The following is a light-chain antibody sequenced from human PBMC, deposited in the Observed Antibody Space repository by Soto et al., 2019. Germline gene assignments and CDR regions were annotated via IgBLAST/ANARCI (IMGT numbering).Light chain of an antibody. CDR3: QTYDSSLSGVL. CDR1: SSNIGAGYD. J-gene: IGLJ2*01. Sequence: QSALTQPPSVSGAPGQRVTISCTGSSSNIGAGYDVHWYQQLPGTAPKLLIYGNSNRPSGVPDRFSGSKSGTSASLAITGLQAEDEADYYCQTYDSSLSGVLFGGGTKLTV. V-gene: IGLV1-40*01. CDR2: GNS.